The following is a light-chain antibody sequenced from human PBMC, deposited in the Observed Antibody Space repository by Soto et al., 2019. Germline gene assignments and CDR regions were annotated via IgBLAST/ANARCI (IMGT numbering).Light chain of an antibody. CDR3: AAWDDSLNGVV. J-gene: IGLJ2*01. CDR2: SNT. V-gene: IGLV1-44*01. CDR1: SSNIGSHT. Sequence: QSVLTQPPSASVTPGQRVTISCSGSSSNIGSHTVNWYQHFPGTAPKLLMYSNTQRPSGVPDRFSGSKSGTAASLAISGLQSEFEADYYCAAWDDSLNGVVFGGGTKVTVL.